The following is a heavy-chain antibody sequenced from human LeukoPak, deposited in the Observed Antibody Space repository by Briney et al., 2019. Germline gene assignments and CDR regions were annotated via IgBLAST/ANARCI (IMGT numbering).Heavy chain of an antibody. J-gene: IGHJ4*02. Sequence: ASVKVSCKASVYSFADYYMHWVPHAPGQGLEWMGWIKPNSGGTRSAQKFQGGVTMTRDTPISTAYMELSRLRSDDTAVYYCARDGVVVTTVTTLDYWGQGTLVTVSS. CDR3: ARDGVVVTTVTTLDY. CDR1: VYSFADYY. D-gene: IGHD4-17*01. V-gene: IGHV1-2*02. CDR2: IKPNSGGT.